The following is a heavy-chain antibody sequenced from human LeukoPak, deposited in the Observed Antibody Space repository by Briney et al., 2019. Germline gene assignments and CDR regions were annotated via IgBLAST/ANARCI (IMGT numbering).Heavy chain of an antibody. CDR1: GFTFSGSD. V-gene: IGHV3-73*01. CDR2: IRSKANSYAT. CDR3: TRHKLVDTAMVPLYYYYYYMDV. D-gene: IGHD5-18*01. J-gene: IGHJ6*03. Sequence: GGSLRLSCAASGFTFSGSDMHWVRQASGKGLEWVGRIRSKANSYATAYAASVKGRFTISRDDSKNTAYLQMNSLKTEDTAVYYCTRHKLVDTAMVPLYYYYYYMDVWGKGTTVTVSS.